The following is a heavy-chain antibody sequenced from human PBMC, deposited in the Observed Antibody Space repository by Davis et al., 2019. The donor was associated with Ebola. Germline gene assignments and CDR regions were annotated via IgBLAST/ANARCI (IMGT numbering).Heavy chain of an antibody. CDR2: IKQDGSEK. J-gene: IGHJ4*02. V-gene: IGHV3-7*01. D-gene: IGHD4-23*01. CDR3: ARGPSTGNSFTY. CDR1: EFTFSSYW. Sequence: PGGSLRLSCAASEFTFSSYWMSWVRQAPGKGLEWVANIKQDGSEKYYVDSVKGRFTISRDNDKNSLSLQMNGLRAEDTAVYYCARGPSTGNSFTYWGQGTLVTVSS.